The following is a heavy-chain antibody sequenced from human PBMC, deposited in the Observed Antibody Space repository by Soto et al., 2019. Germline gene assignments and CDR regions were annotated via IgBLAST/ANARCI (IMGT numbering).Heavy chain of an antibody. CDR2: IKQDGSEK. V-gene: IGHV3-7*01. CDR3: ARTGYDFWSGYYTGMEVEDYMDV. CDR1: GFTFSSYW. J-gene: IGHJ6*03. D-gene: IGHD3-3*01. Sequence: GGSLRLSCAASGFTFSSYWMSWVRQAPGKGLEWVANIKQDGSEKYYVDSVKGRFTISRDNAKNSLYLQMNSLRAEDTAVYYCARTGYDFWSGYYTGMEVEDYMDVWGKGTTVTVSS.